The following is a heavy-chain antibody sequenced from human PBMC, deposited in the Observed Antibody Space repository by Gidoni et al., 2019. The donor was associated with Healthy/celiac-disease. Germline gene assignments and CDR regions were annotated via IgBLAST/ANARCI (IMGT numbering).Heavy chain of an antibody. CDR2: ISSSSSYI. CDR3: ARAGIAAAGTLDY. CDR1: GFTFSSYS. D-gene: IGHD6-13*01. Sequence: EVQLVESGGGLVKPGGSLRLSCAASGFTFSSYSMNWVRQAPGKGLEWVSSISSSSSYIYYADSVKGRFTISRDNAKNSLYLQMNSLRAEDTAVYYCARAGIAAAGTLDYWGQGTLVTVSS. J-gene: IGHJ4*02. V-gene: IGHV3-21*01.